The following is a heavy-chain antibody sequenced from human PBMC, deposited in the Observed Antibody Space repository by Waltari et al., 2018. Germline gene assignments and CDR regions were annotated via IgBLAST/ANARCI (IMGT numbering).Heavy chain of an antibody. CDR1: GFTFSRSW. D-gene: IGHD7-27*01. J-gene: IGHJ4*02. CDR3: ARDFNWGWDY. Sequence: EVQLVESGGGSVQPGGSLRLSCAASGFTFSRSWMSWVRQAPGKGLEWRANKKPDGSERYYVGSVKGRFTISRDNAKNSLYLQMDTLRAEDTAVYYCARDFNWGWDYWGQGTLVTVSS. V-gene: IGHV3-7*01. CDR2: KKPDGSER.